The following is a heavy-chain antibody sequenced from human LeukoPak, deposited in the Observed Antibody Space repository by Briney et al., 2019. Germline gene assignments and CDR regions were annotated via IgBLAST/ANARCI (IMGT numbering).Heavy chain of an antibody. CDR1: GGSFSGYY. Sequence: SETLSLTCAVYGGSFSGYYWSWIRQPPGKGLEWIGEINHSGSTNYNPSLKSRVTISVDTSKDQFSLKLSSVTAADTAVYYCARRGPQVLRYFDWLSTYGMDVWGQGTTVTVSS. J-gene: IGHJ6*02. V-gene: IGHV4-34*01. D-gene: IGHD3-9*01. CDR2: INHSGST. CDR3: ARRGPQVLRYFDWLSTYGMDV.